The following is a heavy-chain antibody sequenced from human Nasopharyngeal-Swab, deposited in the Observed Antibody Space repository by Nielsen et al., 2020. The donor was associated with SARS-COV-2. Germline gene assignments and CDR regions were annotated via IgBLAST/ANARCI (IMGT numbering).Heavy chain of an antibody. Sequence: SGPTLVKPTETLTLTCTVSGFSLSNARMGVSWIRQPTGKALEWLAHIFSNDEKSYSTSLKSRLTISKDTSKSQVVLTMTNMDPVDTATYYCARISTYCGGDCYSEVGQYFDYWGQGTLVTVSS. CDR2: IFSNDEK. CDR3: ARISTYCGGDCYSEVGQYFDY. D-gene: IGHD2-21*02. J-gene: IGHJ4*02. V-gene: IGHV2-26*01. CDR1: GFSLSNARMG.